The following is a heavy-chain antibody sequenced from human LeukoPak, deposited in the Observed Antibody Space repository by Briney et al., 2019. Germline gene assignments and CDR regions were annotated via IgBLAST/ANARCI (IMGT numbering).Heavy chain of an antibody. CDR1: GGSISSSSYY. D-gene: IGHD3-16*01. Sequence: PSETLSLTCTVSGGSISSSSYYWGWIRQPPGKGLEWVSAISGSGGSTYYADSVKGRFTISRDNSKNTLYLQMNSLRAEDTAVYYCAKDRPYDYVWGPWDAFDIWGQGTMVTVSS. V-gene: IGHV3-23*01. CDR3: AKDRPYDYVWGPWDAFDI. CDR2: ISGSGGST. J-gene: IGHJ3*02.